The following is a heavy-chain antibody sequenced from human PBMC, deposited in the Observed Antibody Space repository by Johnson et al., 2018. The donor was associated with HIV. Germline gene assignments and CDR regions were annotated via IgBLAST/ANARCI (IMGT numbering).Heavy chain of an antibody. D-gene: IGHD1-1*01. CDR1: GFTFSSYG. CDR2: TSNDGSNK. Sequence: QVQLVESGGGVVQPGRSLRVSCAASGFTFSSYGLHWVCQAPGKGLEWVAVTSNDGSNKYYADSEKGRFTIYRDNFKNTLYLQMTGLRPEDTAVYYCAKEDPWRRAFDIWGQGTVVTVSS. CDR3: AKEDPWRRAFDI. V-gene: IGHV3-30*18. J-gene: IGHJ3*02.